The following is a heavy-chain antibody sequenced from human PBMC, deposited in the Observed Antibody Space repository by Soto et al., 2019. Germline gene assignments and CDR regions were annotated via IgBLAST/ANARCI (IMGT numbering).Heavy chain of an antibody. CDR2: IYYSGST. V-gene: IGHV4-59*01. D-gene: IGHD3-10*01. CDR3: ARAPYYYGSGSYYYYYYGMDV. CDR1: GGSISSYY. J-gene: IGHJ6*01. Sequence: PSETLSLTCTVSGGSISSYYWSWIRQPPGKGLEWIGYIYYSGSTNYNPSLKSRVTISVDTSKNQFSLKLSSVTAADTAVYYCARAPYYYGSGSYYYYYYGMDVWGQGTTVTVSS.